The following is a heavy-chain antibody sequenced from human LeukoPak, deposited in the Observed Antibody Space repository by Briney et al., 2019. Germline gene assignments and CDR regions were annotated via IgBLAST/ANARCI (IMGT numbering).Heavy chain of an antibody. J-gene: IGHJ4*02. D-gene: IGHD3-22*01. Sequence: GGSLRLSCAASGFTFSSYSMNWVRQAPGKGLEWASSISSSSSYIYYADSVKGRFTISRDNSKNSLSLQVSSLRAEDTAVYYCAKTNGYYSDWGQGTLVTVSS. CDR2: ISSSSSYI. CDR3: AKTNGYYSD. V-gene: IGHV3-21*04. CDR1: GFTFSSYS.